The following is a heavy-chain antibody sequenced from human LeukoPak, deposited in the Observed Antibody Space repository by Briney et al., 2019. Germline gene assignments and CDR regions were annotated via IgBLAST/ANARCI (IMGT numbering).Heavy chain of an antibody. V-gene: IGHV1-8*02. Sequence: ASVKVSCKASGGTFSSYAISWVRQATGQGLEWMGWMSPNSGNTGYAQKFQGRVTMTRNTSISTAYMELSSLRSEDTAVYYCARNRGYSYGYGDYWGQGTLVTVSS. CDR3: ARNRGYSYGYGDY. CDR1: GGTFSSYA. J-gene: IGHJ4*02. D-gene: IGHD5-18*01. CDR2: MSPNSGNT.